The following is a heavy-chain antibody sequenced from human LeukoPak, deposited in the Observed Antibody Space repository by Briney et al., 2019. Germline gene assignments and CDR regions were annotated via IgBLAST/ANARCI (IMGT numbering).Heavy chain of an antibody. V-gene: IGHV4-38-2*01. CDR2: IYGRAST. Sequence: PSETLSLTCAVSGYSLGKNYYWGWIRQSPGKGLEWIGRIYGRASTSYNPSLMNRVTMSVDTSKNHFSLQLTSVTAAGTAVYYRARYDSRGSASTKFDYWGPGIQVTVSS. D-gene: IGHD3-3*01. CDR1: GYSLGKNYY. CDR3: ARYDSRGSASTKFDY. J-gene: IGHJ4*02.